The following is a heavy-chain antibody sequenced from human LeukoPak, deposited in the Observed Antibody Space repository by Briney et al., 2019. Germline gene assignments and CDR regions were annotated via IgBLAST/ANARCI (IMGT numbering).Heavy chain of an antibody. CDR1: GGSISSGDYY. V-gene: IGHV4-30-4*01. J-gene: IGHJ2*01. CDR2: IYYSGST. D-gene: IGHD3-22*01. Sequence: SETLSLTCTVSGGSISSGDYYWSWIRQPPGKGLEWIGYIYYSGSTYYNPSLKSRVTISVDTSKNQFSLKLSSVTAADTAVYYCARGPSVDYYDSSGYYYVWYFDLWGRGTLVTVSS. CDR3: ARGPSVDYYDSSGYYYVWYFDL.